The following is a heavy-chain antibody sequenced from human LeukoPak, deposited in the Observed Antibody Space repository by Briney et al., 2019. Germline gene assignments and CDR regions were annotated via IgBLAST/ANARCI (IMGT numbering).Heavy chain of an antibody. Sequence: SETLSLTCTVSGGSISSSSYYWGWIRQPPGKGLEWIGSIYYSGSTYYNPSLKSRVTISVDTSKNQFSLKLSSVTAADTAVYYCARGDVHHDAFDIWGQGTMVTVSS. CDR3: ARGDVHHDAFDI. CDR2: IYYSGST. D-gene: IGHD2-21*02. CDR1: GGSISSSSYY. J-gene: IGHJ3*02. V-gene: IGHV4-39*07.